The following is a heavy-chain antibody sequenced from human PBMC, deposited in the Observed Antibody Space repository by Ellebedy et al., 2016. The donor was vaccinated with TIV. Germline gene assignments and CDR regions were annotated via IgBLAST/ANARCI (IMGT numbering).Heavy chain of an antibody. CDR1: GYTFTGYY. Sequence: ASVKVSXKASGYTFTGYYIHWVRQAPGQGLGCMGWINPNSGDTNYAQKFQGRVTMTRDTSISTAFMELSRLRSDDTAVYYCARGGEMASDYFDYWGQGTLVTVSS. D-gene: IGHD5-24*01. V-gene: IGHV1-2*02. CDR2: INPNSGDT. J-gene: IGHJ4*02. CDR3: ARGGEMASDYFDY.